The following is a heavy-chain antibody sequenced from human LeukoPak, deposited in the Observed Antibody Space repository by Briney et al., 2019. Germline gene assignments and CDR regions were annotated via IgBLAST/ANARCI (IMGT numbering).Heavy chain of an antibody. CDR2: ILFDGSNK. V-gene: IGHV3-30-3*01. CDR1: GFTFNNYA. Sequence: GGSLRLSCAASGFTFNNYAMHWVRQAPGKGLEWVAVILFDGSNKYTDSAKGRFTISRDNSKNTLYLQMNSLRAEDTAVYYCARDLLGMDVWGQGTTVTVSS. J-gene: IGHJ6*02. CDR3: ARDLLGMDV.